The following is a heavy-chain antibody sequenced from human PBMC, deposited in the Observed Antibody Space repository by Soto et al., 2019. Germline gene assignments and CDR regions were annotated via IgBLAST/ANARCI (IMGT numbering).Heavy chain of an antibody. CDR2: IYYSGTT. J-gene: IGHJ5*02. Sequence: SETLSLTCTVSGGSISCGGYYWSWIRQHPGKGLEWIGYIYYSGTTYYNPSLKSRVTISVDTSKNQFSLKLSSVSAADTALYYCARCSLVVVPAPGFDPWGRGTLVTVS. CDR1: GGSISCGGYY. D-gene: IGHD2-2*01. V-gene: IGHV4-31*03. CDR3: ARCSLVVVPAPGFDP.